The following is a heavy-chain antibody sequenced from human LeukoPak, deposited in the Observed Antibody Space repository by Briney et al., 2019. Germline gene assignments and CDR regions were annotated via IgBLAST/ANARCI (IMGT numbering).Heavy chain of an antibody. CDR2: ISGGALNT. CDR1: GFPFGSYA. J-gene: IGHJ4*02. Sequence: GGSLRLSCTASGFPFGSYAMTWVRQAPGKGLEWVSTISGGALNTYYADSVTGLFTLSRDNSNNTLHLQMTSLRAEDTAVYYCAKGKFYSGNGAFDYWGQGTLVTVSS. D-gene: IGHD5-12*01. V-gene: IGHV3-23*01. CDR3: AKGKFYSGNGAFDY.